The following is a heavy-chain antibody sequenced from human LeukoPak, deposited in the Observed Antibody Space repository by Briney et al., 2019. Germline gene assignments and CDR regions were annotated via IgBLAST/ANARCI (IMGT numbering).Heavy chain of an antibody. CDR3: ARGGIVGATDDAFDI. V-gene: IGHV3-48*01. CDR1: GFTFKSYS. D-gene: IGHD1-26*01. J-gene: IGHJ3*02. Sequence: PGGSLRLSCAASGFTFKSYSINWVRQAPGKGLEWVSYIDPSSTTIHYADSVKGRFTISRDNAKNSLYLQMNSLRAEDTAVYYCARGGIVGATDDAFDIWGQGTMVTVSS. CDR2: IDPSSTTI.